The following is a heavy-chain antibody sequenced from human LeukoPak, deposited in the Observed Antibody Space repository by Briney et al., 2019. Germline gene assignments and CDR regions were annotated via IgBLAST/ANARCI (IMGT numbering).Heavy chain of an antibody. J-gene: IGHJ4*02. CDR1: GFTFSSYA. D-gene: IGHD6-13*01. V-gene: IGHV3-23*05. CDR3: AKEGGYASSWI. Sequence: GGSLGLSCAASGFTFSSYAMSWVRQAPGKGLEWVSGVSSSGSNTYYAESVKGRFTISRDNHKNTVHLQMNSLRVEDTAMYYCAKEGGYASSWIWGQGILVTVSS. CDR2: VSSSGSNT.